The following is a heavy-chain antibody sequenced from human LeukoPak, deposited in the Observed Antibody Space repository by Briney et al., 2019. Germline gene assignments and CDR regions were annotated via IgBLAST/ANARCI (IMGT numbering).Heavy chain of an antibody. CDR1: GGSISSGDYY. J-gene: IGHJ5*02. CDR2: IYYSGST. Sequence: SETLSLTXTVSGGSISSGDYYWSWIRQPPGKGLEWIGYIYYSGSTYYNPSLKSRVTISVDTSKNQFSLKLSSVTAADTAVYYCARRPDCSSTSCYSFWFDPWGQGTLVTVSS. V-gene: IGHV4-30-4*08. D-gene: IGHD2-2*02. CDR3: ARRPDCSSTSCYSFWFDP.